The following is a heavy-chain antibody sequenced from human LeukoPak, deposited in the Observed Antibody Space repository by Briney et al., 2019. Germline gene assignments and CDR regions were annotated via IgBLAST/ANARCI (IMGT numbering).Heavy chain of an antibody. J-gene: IGHJ4*02. CDR2: ISSSSSTI. CDR3: AREMATNAFDY. D-gene: IGHD5-24*01. CDR1: GFTVSSNY. Sequence: PGGSLRLSCAAPGFTVSSNYMAWVRQPPGKGLEWVSYISSSSSTIYYADSVKGRFTISRDNAKNSLYLQMNSLRAEDTAVYYCAREMATNAFDYWGQGTLVTVSS. V-gene: IGHV3-48*01.